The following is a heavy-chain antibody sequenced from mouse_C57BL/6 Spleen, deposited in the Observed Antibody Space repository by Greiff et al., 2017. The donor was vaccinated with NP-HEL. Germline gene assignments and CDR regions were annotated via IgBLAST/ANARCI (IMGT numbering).Heavy chain of an antibody. CDR3: ARSYGSSLRYFDV. Sequence: QVQLQQSGAELVRPGTSVKVSCKASGYAFTNYLIEWVKQRPGQGLEWIGVINPGSGGTNYNEKFKGKATLTADKSSSTAYMQLSSLTSEDSAVYFCARSYGSSLRYFDVWGTGTTVTVSS. D-gene: IGHD1-1*01. V-gene: IGHV1-54*01. CDR2: INPGSGGT. J-gene: IGHJ1*03. CDR1: GYAFTNYL.